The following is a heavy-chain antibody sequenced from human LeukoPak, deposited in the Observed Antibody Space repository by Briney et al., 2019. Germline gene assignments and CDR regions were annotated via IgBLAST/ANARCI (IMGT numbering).Heavy chain of an antibody. CDR3: AKEYSGNFSPLPSYFDY. CDR2: IRYDGSNK. D-gene: IGHD1-26*01. J-gene: IGHJ4*02. Sequence: GGSLRLSCAASGFTFSSYGMHWVRQAPGKGLEWVAFIRYDGSNKYYADSVKGRFTISRDNSKNTLYLQMNSLRAEDTAVYYCAKEYSGNFSPLPSYFDYWGQGTVVTVSS. CDR1: GFTFSSYG. V-gene: IGHV3-30*02.